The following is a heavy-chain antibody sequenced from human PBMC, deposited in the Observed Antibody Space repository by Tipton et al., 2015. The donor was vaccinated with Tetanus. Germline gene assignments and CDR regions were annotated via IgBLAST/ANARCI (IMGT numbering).Heavy chain of an antibody. Sequence: TLSLTCSVSGGSVSPYFWVWIRQAAGKGLEWIGYTHHSGNTNYNPSLSGRVTTSVDTSKNQFSLKMSSVTAADTAVYYCARWGDASGSTNLYAFDIWGQGTMVSVSS. CDR2: THHSGNT. V-gene: IGHV4-59*02. CDR1: GGSVSPYF. J-gene: IGHJ3*02. CDR3: ARWGDASGSTNLYAFDI. D-gene: IGHD3-10*01.